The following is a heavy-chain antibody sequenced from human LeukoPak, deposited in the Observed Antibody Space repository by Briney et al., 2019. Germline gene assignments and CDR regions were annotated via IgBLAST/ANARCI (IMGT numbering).Heavy chain of an antibody. CDR2: ISSNGGST. Sequence: GGSLRLSCAASGFTFSSYAMTWVRQAPGKGLAWVSAISSNGGSTYYADSVKGRFTISRDNSKNTLYLQMNSLRAEDTAVYYCARERAIVVVHFDYWGQGTLVTVSS. CDR3: ARERAIVVVHFDY. CDR1: GFTFSSYA. J-gene: IGHJ4*02. V-gene: IGHV3-23*01. D-gene: IGHD2-2*01.